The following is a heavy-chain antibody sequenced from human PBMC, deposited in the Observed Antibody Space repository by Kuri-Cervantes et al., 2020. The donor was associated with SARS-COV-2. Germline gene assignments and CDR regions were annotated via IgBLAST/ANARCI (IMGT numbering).Heavy chain of an antibody. J-gene: IGHJ3*02. CDR3: ARDHGSFRITAAGIDAFDI. D-gene: IGHD6-13*01. Sequence: ESLKISCAASGFTFSSYAMSWVRQPPGKGLEWIGYIYYSGSTNYNPSLKSRVTISVDTSKNQFSLKLSSVTAADTAVYYCARDHGSFRITAAGIDAFDIWGQGTMVTVSS. CDR2: IYYSGST. V-gene: IGHV4-59*01. CDR1: GFTFSSYA.